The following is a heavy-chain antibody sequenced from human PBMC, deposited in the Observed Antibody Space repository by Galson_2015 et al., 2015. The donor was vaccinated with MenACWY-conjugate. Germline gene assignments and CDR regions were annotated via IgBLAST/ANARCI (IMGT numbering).Heavy chain of an antibody. D-gene: IGHD6-19*01. CDR1: GFTFSNSW. Sequence: SLRLSCAPSGFTFSNSWMGWVRQAPGTGLEWVANIKQDGSGKYYVDSVKGRFIISRDNAKNSLFLQMDSLRAEDTALYYCARAKEQWLSKTFDLWGQGTMVPVSS. CDR2: IKQDGSGK. V-gene: IGHV3-7*01. CDR3: ARAKEQWLSKTFDL. J-gene: IGHJ3*01.